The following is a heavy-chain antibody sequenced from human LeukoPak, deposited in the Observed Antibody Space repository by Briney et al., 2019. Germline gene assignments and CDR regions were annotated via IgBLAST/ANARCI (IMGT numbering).Heavy chain of an antibody. V-gene: IGHV4-34*01. J-gene: IGHJ4*02. Sequence: SETLSLTCAVYGGSFSGYYWRWIRQPPGKGLEWIGEINHSGSTNYNPSLKSRVTTSVDTSKNQFSLKLSSVTAADTAVYYCARRASLYSSGFLDYWGQGTLVTVSS. D-gene: IGHD6-19*01. CDR2: INHSGST. CDR3: ARRASLYSSGFLDY. CDR1: GGSFSGYY.